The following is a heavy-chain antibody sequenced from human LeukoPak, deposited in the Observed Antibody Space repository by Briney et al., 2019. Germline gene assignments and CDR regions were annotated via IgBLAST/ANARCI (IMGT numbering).Heavy chain of an antibody. V-gene: IGHV1-24*01. CDR1: GYTLTELS. Sequence: SVKVSCKVSGYTLTELSMHWVRQAPGKGLEWMGGFDPEDGETIYAQKFQGRVTMTEDTSTDTAYMELSSLRSEDTAVYYCATTSLDCSSTSCYPNWYFDLWGRGTLVTVSS. CDR3: ATTSLDCSSTSCYPNWYFDL. D-gene: IGHD2-2*01. J-gene: IGHJ2*01. CDR2: FDPEDGET.